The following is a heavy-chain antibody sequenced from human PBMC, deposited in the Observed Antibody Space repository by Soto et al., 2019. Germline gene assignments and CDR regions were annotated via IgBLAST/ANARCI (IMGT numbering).Heavy chain of an antibody. D-gene: IGHD6-19*01. CDR1: GGSFSSYS. Sequence: QVQLVQSGAEVKRPGSTVKVSCKSSGGSFSSYSVTWVRQAPGQGLEWMGRVIPVLGVADNSQKFQGRVTISADESTSTSYMELSSLRSEDTAVYYCARPRSLADSGFFAYWGQGTLVTVSS. V-gene: IGHV1-69*02. CDR3: ARPRSLADSGFFAY. J-gene: IGHJ4*02. CDR2: VIPVLGVA.